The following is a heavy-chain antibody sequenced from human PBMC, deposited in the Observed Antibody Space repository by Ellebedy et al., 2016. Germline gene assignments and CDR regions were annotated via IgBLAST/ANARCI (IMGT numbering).Heavy chain of an antibody. Sequence: GGSLRPSCAASGFTLSSYGMSWVRQAPGKGLDWVSGITGAGVGTYDTASVKGRFTISSENSKNTLFLQMRSLRVENTAVYYCAKGLTGNRGGWGWYFVLWGRGTLVTVSS. V-gene: IGHV3-23*01. CDR2: ITGAGVGT. CDR1: GFTLSSYG. CDR3: AKGLTGNRGGWGWYFVL. J-gene: IGHJ2*01. D-gene: IGHD1-20*01.